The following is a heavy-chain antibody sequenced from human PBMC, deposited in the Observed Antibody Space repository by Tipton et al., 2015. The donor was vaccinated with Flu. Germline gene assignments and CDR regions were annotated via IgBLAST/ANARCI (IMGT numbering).Heavy chain of an antibody. CDR2: ISSGANSI. D-gene: IGHD5-24*01. Sequence: LSLTCAASGFTFSSYEMNWVRQAPGKGLEWVSYISSGANSIYYADSVKGRFTISRDNAKNSVYLKMSSLRVDDTAVYYCAGWLQDDNYGLDVWGQGTTVTVSS. CDR1: GFTFSSYE. CDR3: AGWLQDDNYGLDV. V-gene: IGHV3-48*03. J-gene: IGHJ6*02.